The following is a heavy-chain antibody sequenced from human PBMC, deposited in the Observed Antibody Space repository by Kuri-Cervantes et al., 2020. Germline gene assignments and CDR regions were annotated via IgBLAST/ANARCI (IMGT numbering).Heavy chain of an antibody. J-gene: IGHJ4*02. CDR2: IIPIFGTA. D-gene: IGHD2-15*01. CDR3: ARDRITMSGLDY. Sequence: SVKVSCKASGGTFSSYAISWVRQAPGQGLEWMGGIIPIFGTANYAQKFQGRVTMTTDTSTSTAYMELTSLRSDDTAVYFCARDRITMSGLDYWGQGTLVTVSS. V-gene: IGHV1-69*05. CDR1: GGTFSSYA.